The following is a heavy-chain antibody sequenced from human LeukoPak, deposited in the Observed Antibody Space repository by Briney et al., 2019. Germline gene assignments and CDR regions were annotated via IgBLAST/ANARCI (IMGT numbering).Heavy chain of an antibody. J-gene: IGHJ4*02. CDR1: GFSFSSYA. D-gene: IGHD4-23*01. Sequence: GGSLRLSCAASGFSFSSYAMHWVRQAPGKGLEWVALISYDGSNKYYTDSEKGRFTISRDNSKNTLYLQMNSLRAEDTAVYYCARGENSPFDYWGQEPLVTVSS. CDR3: ARGENSPFDY. CDR2: ISYDGSNK. V-gene: IGHV3-30*04.